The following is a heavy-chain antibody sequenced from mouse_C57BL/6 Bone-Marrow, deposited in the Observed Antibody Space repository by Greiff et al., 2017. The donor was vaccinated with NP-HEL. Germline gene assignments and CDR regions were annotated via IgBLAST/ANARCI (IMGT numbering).Heavy chain of an antibody. D-gene: IGHD2-3*01. Sequence: EVKLMESGPGLVKPSQSLSLTCSVTGYSITSGYYWNWIRQFPGNKLEWMGYISYDGSNNYNPSLKNRISITRDTSKNQFFLKLNSVTTEDTATYYCARRGGWLLRDYWGQGTTLTVSS. V-gene: IGHV3-6*01. CDR2: ISYDGSN. CDR3: ARRGGWLLRDY. CDR1: GYSITSGYY. J-gene: IGHJ2*01.